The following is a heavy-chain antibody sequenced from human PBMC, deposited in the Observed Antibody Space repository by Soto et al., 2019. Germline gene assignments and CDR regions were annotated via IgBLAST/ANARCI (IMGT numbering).Heavy chain of an antibody. D-gene: IGHD3-22*01. CDR3: AHIVHDSSGSDFDF. V-gene: IGHV2-5*02. CDR2: IYWDDDK. Sequence: QITLKESGPTLVKPTQTLTLTCTFSGFSLSTSGVGVGWIRQPPGKALEWLALIYWDDDKRYSPSLKSRLTITKDPSTNQIDLIITNMDPLDTATYYCAHIVHDSSGSDFDFWVQGTLVTVSS. CDR1: GFSLSTSGVG. J-gene: IGHJ4*02.